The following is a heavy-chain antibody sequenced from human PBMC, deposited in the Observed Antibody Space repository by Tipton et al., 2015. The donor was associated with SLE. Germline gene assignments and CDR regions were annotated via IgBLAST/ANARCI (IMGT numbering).Heavy chain of an antibody. Sequence: SLRLSCVASGFTFTKYDMHWVRDAGKGLEWVSAIGTTDDTHYADPVKGRFTISRDSAKNTLYLQMNSLGVDDSGVYYCSAWFNYWGRGTTVTVSS. V-gene: IGHV3-13*01. CDR2: IGTTDDT. CDR1: GFTFTKYD. J-gene: IGHJ4*02. CDR3: SAWFNY. D-gene: IGHD3-9*01.